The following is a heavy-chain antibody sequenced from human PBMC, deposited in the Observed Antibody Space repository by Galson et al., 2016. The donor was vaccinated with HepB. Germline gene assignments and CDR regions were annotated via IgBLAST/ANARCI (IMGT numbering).Heavy chain of an antibody. Sequence: SETLSLTCAVSGDSISSDNCWSWVRQPPGKGLEWIGEIYQSGTTNYNPSLEGRVTISVDKAKNQFSLSLTSLTAADTAVYYCASKYTVLDYWGQGTLATVSS. V-gene: IGHV4-4*02. D-gene: IGHD4-17*01. CDR2: IYQSGTT. CDR1: GDSISSDNC. CDR3: ASKYTVLDY. J-gene: IGHJ4*02.